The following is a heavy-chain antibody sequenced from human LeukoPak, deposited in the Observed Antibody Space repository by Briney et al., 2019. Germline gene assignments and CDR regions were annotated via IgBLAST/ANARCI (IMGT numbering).Heavy chain of an antibody. CDR3: ARASYYYGSGRRDAFDI. J-gene: IGHJ3*02. D-gene: IGHD3-10*01. Sequence: SQTLSLTCAVSGGSISSGGYSWSWIRQPQGKGLEWIVYIYHSGSTYYNPSLKSRVTISVDRSKNKFSLKLSSVTAADTAVYYCARASYYYGSGRRDAFDIWGQGTMVTVSS. CDR2: IYHSGST. V-gene: IGHV4-30-2*01. CDR1: GGSISSGGYS.